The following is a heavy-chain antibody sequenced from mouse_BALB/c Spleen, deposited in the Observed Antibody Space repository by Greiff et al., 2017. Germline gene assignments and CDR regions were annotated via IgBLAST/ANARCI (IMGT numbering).Heavy chain of an antibody. D-gene: IGHD1-2*01. Sequence: EVHLVESGGGLVKPGGSLKLSCAASGFTFSSYAMSWVRQTPEKRLEWVATISSGGSYTYYPDSVKGRFTISRDNAKNTLYLQMSSLRSEDTAMYYCARGGQFITTATGAWFAYWGQGTLVTVSA. J-gene: IGHJ3*01. CDR2: ISSGGSYT. V-gene: IGHV5-9-3*01. CDR1: GFTFSSYA. CDR3: ARGGQFITTATGAWFAY.